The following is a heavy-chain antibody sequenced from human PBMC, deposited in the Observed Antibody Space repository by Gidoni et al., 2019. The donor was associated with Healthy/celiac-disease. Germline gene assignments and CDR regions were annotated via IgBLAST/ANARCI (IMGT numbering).Heavy chain of an antibody. J-gene: IGHJ2*01. Sequence: EVQLVESGGGLVQPGRSLRLSRAASGFTFVDYAMHWVRQATGKGLEWVSGSSRNSGSIGYADSVKGRFTISRDNAKNSLYLQMNSLRAEDTALYYCAKAGIAAAVYWYFDLWGRGTLVTVSS. CDR1: GFTFVDYA. D-gene: IGHD6-13*01. V-gene: IGHV3-9*01. CDR3: AKAGIAAAVYWYFDL. CDR2: SSRNSGSI.